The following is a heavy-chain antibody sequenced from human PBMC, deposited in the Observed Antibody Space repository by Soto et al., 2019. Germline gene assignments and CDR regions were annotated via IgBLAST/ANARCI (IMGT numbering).Heavy chain of an antibody. Sequence: SDTLSLTCTVSGGSISSGDYYWSWIRQPPGKGLEWIGYIYYSGSTYYNPSLKSRVTISVDTSKNQFSLKLSSVTAADTAVYYCARASGEYDFWSGYYRVAFDYWGQGTLVTVSS. D-gene: IGHD3-3*01. CDR2: IYYSGST. CDR1: GGSISSGDYY. J-gene: IGHJ4*02. CDR3: ARASGEYDFWSGYYRVAFDY. V-gene: IGHV4-30-4*02.